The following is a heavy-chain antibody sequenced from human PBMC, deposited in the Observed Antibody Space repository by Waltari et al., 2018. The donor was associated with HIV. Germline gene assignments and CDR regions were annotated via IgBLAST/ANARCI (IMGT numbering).Heavy chain of an antibody. CDR1: GYSISSGYY. CDR2: IYHSGST. J-gene: IGHJ4*02. Sequence: QVQLQESGPGLVKPSETLSLTCAVSGYSISSGYYWGWIRQPPGKGLEWIGSIYHSGSTYYNPSLKSRVTISVDTSKNQFSLKLSSVTAADTAVYYCARGSGLAAAGTFSGYFDYWGQGTLVTVSS. V-gene: IGHV4-38-2*01. CDR3: ARGSGLAAAGTFSGYFDY. D-gene: IGHD6-13*01.